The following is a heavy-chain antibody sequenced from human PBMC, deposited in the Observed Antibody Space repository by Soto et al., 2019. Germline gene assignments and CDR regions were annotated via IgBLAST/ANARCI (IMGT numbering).Heavy chain of an antibody. CDR3: ASVYCSGGSCYFDY. V-gene: IGHV3-13*01. J-gene: IGHJ4*02. D-gene: IGHD2-15*01. Sequence: EVQLVESGGGLVQPGGSLRLSCAASGFTFSSYDMHWVRQATGKGLEWVSAIGTAGDTFYPGSVKGRFTISRENAKNSLYLQMNSLRVGDTAVYYCASVYCSGGSCYFDYWGQGTLVTVSS. CDR1: GFTFSSYD. CDR2: IGTAGDT.